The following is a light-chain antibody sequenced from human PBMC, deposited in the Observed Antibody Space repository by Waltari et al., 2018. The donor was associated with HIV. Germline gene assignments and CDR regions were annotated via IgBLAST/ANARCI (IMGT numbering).Light chain of an antibody. J-gene: IGLJ2*01. CDR3: AAWDDIRSGWI. CDR2: KND. Sequence: QSVLTQTPSASGTPGQRVTFSCSGSTPDIGNNSVSWFQQFPGTPPKVLIDKNDQRPSGVSGRFSASKSGTSASLAISGLRTEDESDFYCAAWDDIRSGWIFGGGTKLTVL. V-gene: IGLV1-47*01. CDR1: TPDIGNNS.